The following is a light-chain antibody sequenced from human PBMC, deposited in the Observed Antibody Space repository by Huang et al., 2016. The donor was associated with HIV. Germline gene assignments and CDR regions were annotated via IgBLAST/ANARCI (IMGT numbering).Light chain of an antibody. Sequence: DVVMTQSPLSLPVTLGQPASISCRSSESLVYSDGNTYLNWFQQRPCKSPRRLIYKVSIRDSGVPDRFSGSGSGTNVTLKISRVEAEDVGIYYCMQGSHWPPTFGPGTKVDFK. J-gene: IGKJ3*01. V-gene: IGKV2-30*01. CDR2: KVS. CDR3: MQGSHWPPT. CDR1: ESLVYSDGNTY.